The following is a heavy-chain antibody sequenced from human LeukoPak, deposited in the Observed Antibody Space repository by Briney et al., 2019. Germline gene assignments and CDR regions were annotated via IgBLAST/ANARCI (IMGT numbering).Heavy chain of an antibody. Sequence: ASVKVPCKASGYSFGSFGYYWFRQAPGQGLEWMGWISAYTGDTNYAQKLQGRVTMTTDTSTSTAYMELRSLRSDDTAVYYCARDIRGAAAVYFDYWGQGTLVTVSS. CDR2: ISAYTGDT. J-gene: IGHJ4*02. D-gene: IGHD6-13*01. V-gene: IGHV1-18*01. CDR1: GYSFGSFG. CDR3: ARDIRGAAAVYFDY.